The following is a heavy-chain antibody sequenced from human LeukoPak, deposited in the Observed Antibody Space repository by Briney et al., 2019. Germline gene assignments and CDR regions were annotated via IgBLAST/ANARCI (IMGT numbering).Heavy chain of an antibody. CDR3: ARRYSSSWIDP. CDR2: IYYSGGT. D-gene: IGHD6-13*01. J-gene: IGHJ5*02. CDR1: GGSISSSSYY. Sequence: SETLSLTCTVSGGSISSSSYYWGWIRQPPGKGLEWIGSIYYSGGTYYNPSLKSRVTISVDTSKNQFSLKLSSVTAADTAVYYCARRYSSSWIDPWGQGTLVTVSS. V-gene: IGHV4-39*01.